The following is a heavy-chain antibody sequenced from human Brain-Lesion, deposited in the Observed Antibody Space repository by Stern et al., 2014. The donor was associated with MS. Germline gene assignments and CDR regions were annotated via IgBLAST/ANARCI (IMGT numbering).Heavy chain of an antibody. D-gene: IGHD3-3*01. CDR3: AHRRPHYASWDNGDFDY. V-gene: IGHV2-5*02. CDR2: IYWDNDK. CDR1: GFSLRTDGAG. Sequence: ESGPALVTPTQTLTLTCTFSGFSLRTDGAGVGWVRQPPGQALESLALIYWDNDKRYSPSLRSRLTITKDTSRNQVVLTMTNMDPVDTATYYCAHRRPHYASWDNGDFDYWGQGALVTVSS. J-gene: IGHJ4*02.